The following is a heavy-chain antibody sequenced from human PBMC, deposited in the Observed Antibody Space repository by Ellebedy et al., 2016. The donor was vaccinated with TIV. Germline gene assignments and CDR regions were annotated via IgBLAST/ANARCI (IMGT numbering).Heavy chain of an antibody. CDR2: IYYSGST. V-gene: IGHV4-59*12. CDR3: ARGKIPIAVAGTPYFDY. D-gene: IGHD6-19*01. J-gene: IGHJ4*02. CDR1: GGSISSYY. Sequence: MPSETLSLTCTVSGGSISSYYWSWIRQPPGKGLEWIAYIYYSGSTYYNPSLKSRVTISVDTSKNQYALNLSSVTAADTAVYYCARGKIPIAVAGTPYFDYWGQGTLVTVSS.